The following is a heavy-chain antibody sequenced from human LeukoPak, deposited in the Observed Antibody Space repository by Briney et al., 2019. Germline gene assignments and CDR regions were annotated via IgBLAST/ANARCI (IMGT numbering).Heavy chain of an antibody. J-gene: IGHJ3*02. V-gene: IGHV4-59*02. CDR1: GGSVGSYY. D-gene: IGHD3-22*01. CDR3: ARYYYDNSGSIYAFDI. CDR2: IYYSGST. Sequence: SETLSLTCTVSGGSVGSYYWSWIRQPPGKGLEWIGYIYYSGSTNYNPSLKSRVTISVDTSKNQFSLKLSSVTSADTAVYYCARYYYDNSGSIYAFDIWGQGTMVTVSS.